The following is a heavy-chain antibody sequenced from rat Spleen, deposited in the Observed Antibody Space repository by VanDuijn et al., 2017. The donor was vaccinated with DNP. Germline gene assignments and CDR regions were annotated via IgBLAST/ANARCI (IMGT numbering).Heavy chain of an antibody. J-gene: IGHJ2*01. V-gene: IGHV5-19*01. CDR3: ARAYGSPWYFDY. D-gene: IGHD1-3*01. Sequence: EVQLVESGGGLVQPGRSLKLSCAASGFNFRNYGMHWIRQAPTKGLEWVASITPNGGSTYYRDSVKGRFTISRDDAKSSLYLQMNSLKSEDTATYYCARAYGSPWYFDYWGQGVMVTVSS. CDR1: GFNFRNYG. CDR2: ITPNGGST.